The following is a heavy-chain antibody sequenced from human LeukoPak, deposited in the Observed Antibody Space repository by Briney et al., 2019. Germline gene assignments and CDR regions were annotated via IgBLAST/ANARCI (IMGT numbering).Heavy chain of an antibody. J-gene: IGHJ6*02. CDR2: IDNRGYT. CDR3: GSSPGPYYYYGSGCAMDV. D-gene: IGHD3-10*01. V-gene: IGHV4-59*01. Sequence: SEPLSLLCTVCGDSINDYYWNWIRQPPGKGLEWIGHIDNRGYTKYNRPLQSRVTKLLGTSKKQFFLTLTSVTAADSAGYYCGSSPGPYYYYGSGCAMDVWGQGTMVIVSS. CDR1: GDSINDYY.